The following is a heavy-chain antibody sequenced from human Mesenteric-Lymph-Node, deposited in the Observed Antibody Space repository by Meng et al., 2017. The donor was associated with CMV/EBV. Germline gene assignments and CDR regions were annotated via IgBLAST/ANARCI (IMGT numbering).Heavy chain of an antibody. CDR2: INPNSGGT. CDR3: ARDTGSGWYKDY. V-gene: IGHV1-2*02. Sequence: ASVKVSCKASGYTFTGYYMHWVRQAPGQGLEWMGWINPNSGGTNYAQKFQGRVTMTRDTSISTAYMELRSLRSDDTAVYYCARDTGSGWYKDYWGQGTLVTVSS. CDR1: GYTFTGYY. D-gene: IGHD6-19*01. J-gene: IGHJ4*02.